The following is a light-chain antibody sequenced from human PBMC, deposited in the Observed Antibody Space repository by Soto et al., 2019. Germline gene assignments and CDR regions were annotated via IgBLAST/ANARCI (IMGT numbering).Light chain of an antibody. CDR2: EVS. J-gene: IGLJ2*01. CDR3: SSYTSSSTLL. CDR1: TSAY. V-gene: IGLV2-14*01. Sequence: QSALTQPASVSGSPGQSITISCTGTTSAYVSWYQQHPGKAPKLMIYEVSNRPSGVSNRFSGSKSGDTASLAISGLQTEDEADYYCSSYTSSSTLLFGGGTKLTV.